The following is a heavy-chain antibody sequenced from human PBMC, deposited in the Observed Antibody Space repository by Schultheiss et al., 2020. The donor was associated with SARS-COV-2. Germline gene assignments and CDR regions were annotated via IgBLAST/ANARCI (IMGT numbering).Heavy chain of an antibody. CDR2: IYYSGST. D-gene: IGHD6-19*01. V-gene: IGHV4-59*01. CDR3: ARGYSSGWGPTMDV. J-gene: IGHJ6*02. Sequence: TLSLTCTVSGGSISSYYWSWIRQPPGKGLEWIGYIYYSGSTNYNPSLKSRVTISVDTSKNQFSLKLSSVTAADTAVYYCARGYSSGWGPTMDVWGQGTTVTVSS. CDR1: GGSISSYY.